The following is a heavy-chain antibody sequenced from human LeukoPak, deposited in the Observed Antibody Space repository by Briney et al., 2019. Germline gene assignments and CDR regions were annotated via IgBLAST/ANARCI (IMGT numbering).Heavy chain of an antibody. Sequence: GESLKISCKGSGYSFTSYWIGWVRQMPGKGLEWMGIIYPGDSDTRYSPSFQGQVTISADKSISTAYLQWSSLKASDTAMYYCARAGVWDYSDSSGYHNAAFDIWGQGTMVTVSS. CDR3: ARAGVWDYSDSSGYHNAAFDI. J-gene: IGHJ3*02. V-gene: IGHV5-51*01. CDR2: IYPGDSDT. CDR1: GYSFTSYW. D-gene: IGHD3-22*01.